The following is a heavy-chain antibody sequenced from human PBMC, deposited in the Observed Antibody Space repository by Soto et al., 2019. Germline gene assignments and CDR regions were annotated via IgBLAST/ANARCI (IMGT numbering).Heavy chain of an antibody. D-gene: IGHD4-17*01. CDR1: GGSFSGYY. Sequence: SETLSLTCAVYGGSFSGYYWSWIRQPPGKGLEWIGEINHSGSTNYNPSLKSRVTISVDTSKNQFSLKLSSVTAADTAVYYCARGLRGVYGDHYYYYMDVWGKGTTVTVSS. CDR3: ARGLRGVYGDHYYYYMDV. V-gene: IGHV4-34*01. J-gene: IGHJ6*03. CDR2: INHSGST.